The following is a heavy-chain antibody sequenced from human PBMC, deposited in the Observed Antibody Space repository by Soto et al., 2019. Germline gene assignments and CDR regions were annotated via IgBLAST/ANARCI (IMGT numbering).Heavy chain of an antibody. J-gene: IGHJ6*02. D-gene: IGHD3-10*01. CDR1: GYTFTSYD. V-gene: IGHV1-3*01. CDR3: ARDRILWFGELSSGYYYGMDV. Sequence: ASVKVSCKASGYTFTSYDINWVRQATGQGLEWMGWINAGNGNTKYSQKFQGRVTITRDTSASTAYMDLSSLRSEDTAVYYCARDRILWFGELSSGYYYGMDVWGQGTTVTVSS. CDR2: INAGNGNT.